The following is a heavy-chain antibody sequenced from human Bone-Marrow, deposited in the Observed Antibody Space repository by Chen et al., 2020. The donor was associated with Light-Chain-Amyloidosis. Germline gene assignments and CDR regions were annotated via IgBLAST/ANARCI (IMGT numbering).Heavy chain of an antibody. J-gene: IGHJ3*01. V-gene: IGHV4-39*07. CDR2: IFRGDIT. Sequence: QLQLQESGPGLVEPSQTLSLTCTVSGASIISSEYYWGWMRQAPGKGLEWIGSIFRGDITYYTSSLKSRVTLSVDTSNNHISLSLRSVTAGDTAIYYCARGPSEVEWGVVKSAFAFDFWGQGTMVTVSS. CDR1: GASIISSEYY. D-gene: IGHD2-21*01. CDR3: ARGPSEVEWGVVKSAFAFDF.